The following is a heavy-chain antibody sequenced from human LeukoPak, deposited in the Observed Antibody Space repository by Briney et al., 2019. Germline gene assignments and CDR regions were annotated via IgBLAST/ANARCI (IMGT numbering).Heavy chain of an antibody. V-gene: IGHV1-18*04. J-gene: IGHJ5*02. CDR1: GYTFTSDG. Sequence: ASVKVSCKASGYTFTSDGISWVRQAPGQGLEWMGWISAYNGNTNYAQKLQGRGTMTTDTSTSTAYMELRSLRSDDTAVYYCARVVGCSSTSCYVVWFDPWGQGTLVTVSS. CDR3: ARVVGCSSTSCYVVWFDP. D-gene: IGHD2-2*01. CDR2: ISAYNGNT.